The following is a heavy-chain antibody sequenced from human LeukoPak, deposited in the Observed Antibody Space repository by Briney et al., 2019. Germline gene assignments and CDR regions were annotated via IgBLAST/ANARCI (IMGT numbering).Heavy chain of an antibody. CDR3: ARTYYYGSGNY. CDR1: GASINSYY. J-gene: IGHJ4*02. Sequence: SETLSLTCTVSGASINSYYWSWIRQPPGKGLEWIGYIYSSGSTNYNPSLKSRVTISVDTSKNQFSLKLSSVTAADTAVYYCARTYYYGSGNYWGQGTLVTVSS. V-gene: IGHV4-59*12. CDR2: IYSSGST. D-gene: IGHD3-10*01.